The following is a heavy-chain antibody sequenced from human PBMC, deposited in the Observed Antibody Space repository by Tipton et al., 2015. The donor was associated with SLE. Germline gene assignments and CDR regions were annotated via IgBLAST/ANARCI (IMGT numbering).Heavy chain of an antibody. CDR1: GFTFSSYS. D-gene: IGHD2-2*01. V-gene: IGHV3-21*03. CDR2: ISSSSSYI. Sequence: SLRLSCAASGFTFSSYSMNWVRQAPGKGLEWVSSISSSSSYIYYADSVKGRFTISRDNAKNSLYLQMNSLRAEDTAVYYCAREVAAVHNWFDPWGQRTLVTVSS. J-gene: IGHJ5*02. CDR3: AREVAAVHNWFDP.